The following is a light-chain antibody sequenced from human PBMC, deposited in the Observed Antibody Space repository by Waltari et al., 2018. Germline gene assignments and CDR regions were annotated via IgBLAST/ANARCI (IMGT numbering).Light chain of an antibody. J-gene: IGKJ3*01. Sequence: EIVLTQSPATLSLSPEERATLSCRASQSVSSYLAWYQQKPGQAPRLLIYDASNRATGIPARFSGSGSGTDFTLTISSLEPEDFAVYYCQQRSNWPIFTFGPGTKVDIK. V-gene: IGKV3-11*01. CDR2: DAS. CDR3: QQRSNWPIFT. CDR1: QSVSSY.